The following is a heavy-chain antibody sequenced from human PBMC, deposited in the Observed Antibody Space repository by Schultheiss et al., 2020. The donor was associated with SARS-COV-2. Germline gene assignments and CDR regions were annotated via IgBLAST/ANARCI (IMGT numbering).Heavy chain of an antibody. V-gene: IGHV3-7*03. CDR1: GFSFSSYG. J-gene: IGHJ4*02. CDR3: AKDLTSAYYLFDF. D-gene: IGHD1-26*01. Sequence: GGSLRLSCAASGFSFSSYGMSWVRQAPGKGLEWVANIKLDGSEQNYVDSVRGRFTISRDNSKNTLYLQMNSLRAEDTAVYYCAKDLTSAYYLFDFWGQGALVTVSS. CDR2: IKLDGSEQ.